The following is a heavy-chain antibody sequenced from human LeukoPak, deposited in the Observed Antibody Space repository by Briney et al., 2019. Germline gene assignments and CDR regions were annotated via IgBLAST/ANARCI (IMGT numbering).Heavy chain of an antibody. CDR3: ARGLSRTFDY. J-gene: IGHJ4*02. Sequence: GGPLRLSCAASGFTFSSYSVNWVRQAPGKGLEWVSYISSSSSTIYYADSVKGRFTISRDNAKNSLYLQMNSLRAEDTAVYYCARGLSRTFDYWGQGTLVTVSS. CDR2: ISSSSSTI. V-gene: IGHV3-48*04. CDR1: GFTFSSYS. D-gene: IGHD4/OR15-4a*01.